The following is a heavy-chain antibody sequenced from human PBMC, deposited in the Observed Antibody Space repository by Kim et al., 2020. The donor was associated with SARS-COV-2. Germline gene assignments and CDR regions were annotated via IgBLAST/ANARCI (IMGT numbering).Heavy chain of an antibody. J-gene: IGHJ3*02. V-gene: IGHV6-1*01. D-gene: IGHD2-8*01. CDR1: GDSVSSNSAA. Sequence: SRTLSLTCAISGDSVSSNSAAWHWIRQSPSRGLECLGRTYYRSKWNNDYAVTVKSRITINPDTSKNQFSLQLNSVTPEDTAVYYCARQQNGAFDIWGQGTMVTVSS. CDR2: TYYRSKWNN. CDR3: ARQQNGAFDI.